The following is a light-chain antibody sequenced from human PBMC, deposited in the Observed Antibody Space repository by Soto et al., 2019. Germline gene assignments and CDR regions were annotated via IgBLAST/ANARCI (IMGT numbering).Light chain of an antibody. CDR1: RSVSNSY. CDR3: QQYGSSPRT. CDR2: GAS. V-gene: IGKV3-20*01. Sequence: EVVLTQSPGTLSLSPGERATLSCRASRSVSNSYLAWYQQKPGQAPSLLIYGASNRATGIPDRFSGSGSGTDFTLIISRLEPEDFAMYYCQQYGSSPRTFGQGTKVDIK. J-gene: IGKJ1*01.